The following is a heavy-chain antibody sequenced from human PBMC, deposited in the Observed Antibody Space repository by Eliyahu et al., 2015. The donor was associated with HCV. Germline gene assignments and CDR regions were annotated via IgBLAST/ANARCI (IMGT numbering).Heavy chain of an antibody. V-gene: IGHV4-59*01. Sequence: QVQLQESGPGLVKPSETLSXXCSVSXGSXXXYXWHXLRQPPGKGLEWIGYIYYSGSTNYNPSLKSRVTISVDTSKNQFSLNLTSVTAADTAMYYCASGGGGIAVTGTGGWFDPWGQGTLVTVSS. D-gene: IGHD6-19*01. J-gene: IGHJ5*02. CDR3: ASGGGGIAVTGTGGWFDP. CDR1: XGSXXXYX. CDR2: IYYSGST.